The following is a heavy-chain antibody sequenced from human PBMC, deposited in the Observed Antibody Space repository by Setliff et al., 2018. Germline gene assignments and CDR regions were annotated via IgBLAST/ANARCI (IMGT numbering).Heavy chain of an antibody. J-gene: IGHJ4*02. CDR3: ASERESASRQTYFDS. CDR2: IYYSGST. CDR1: GGSISSHY. D-gene: IGHD2-15*01. V-gene: IGHV4-59*11. Sequence: SETLSLTCTVSGGSISSHYWSWIRQPPGEGLEWIGSIYYSGSTNYNPSLKSRVTISVDTSKNQFSLKLSSVTAADTAVYYCASERESASRQTYFDSWGQGTLVTVSS.